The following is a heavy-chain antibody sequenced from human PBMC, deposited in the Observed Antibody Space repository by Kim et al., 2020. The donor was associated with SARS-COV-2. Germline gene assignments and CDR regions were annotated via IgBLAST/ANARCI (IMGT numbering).Heavy chain of an antibody. CDR2: IIPIFGTA. Sequence: SVKVSCKSSGGTFSSYAISWVRQAPGQGLEWMGGIIPIFGTANYAQKFQGRVTITADESTSTAYMELSSLRSEDTAVYYCARVEYYVDIVATTTSNWFDPWGQGTLVTVSS. D-gene: IGHD5-12*01. J-gene: IGHJ5*02. V-gene: IGHV1-69*13. CDR3: ARVEYYVDIVATTTSNWFDP. CDR1: GGTFSSYA.